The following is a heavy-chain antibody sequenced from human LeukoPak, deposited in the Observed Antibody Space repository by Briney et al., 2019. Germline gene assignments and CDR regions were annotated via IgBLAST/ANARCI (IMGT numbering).Heavy chain of an antibody. J-gene: IGHJ5*02. CDR2: IDQNGNEK. Sequence: GGCLRLSCVASGFTFTTYWMSWVRQAPGKGLAWVANIDQNGNEKYYVDSVKSRFTISRDNAKNSLYLQMNSLRVEDTAMYFCARGGNQFDPWGQGTLVTVSS. CDR1: GFTFTTYW. V-gene: IGHV3-7*03. CDR3: ARGGNQFDP.